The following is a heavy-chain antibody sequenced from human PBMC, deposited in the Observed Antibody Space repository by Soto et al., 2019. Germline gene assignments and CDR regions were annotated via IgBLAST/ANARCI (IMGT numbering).Heavy chain of an antibody. CDR1: GFTFSSYW. J-gene: IGHJ4*02. V-gene: IGHV3-74*01. CDR2: INSDGSST. Sequence: GGSLRLSCAASGFTFSSYWMHWVRQAPGKGLVWVSRINSDGSSTSYADSVKGRFTISRDNAKNTLYLQMNSLRAEDTAVYYCARPNYDYVWGSYRYRPHDYRGQGTLVTVSS. D-gene: IGHD3-16*02. CDR3: ARPNYDYVWGSYRYRPHDY.